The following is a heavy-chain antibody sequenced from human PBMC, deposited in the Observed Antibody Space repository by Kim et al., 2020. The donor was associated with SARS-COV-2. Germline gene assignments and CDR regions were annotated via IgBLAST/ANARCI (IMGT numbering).Heavy chain of an antibody. D-gene: IGHD4-4*01. CDR2: DGSNK. V-gene: IGHV3-30*01. CDR3: ASRTTPPG. J-gene: IGHJ4*02. Sequence: DGSNKSYAASVKGRFTISRDNSKNTLYLQMNSLGAEDTALYYCASRTTPPGWGQGTLVTVSS.